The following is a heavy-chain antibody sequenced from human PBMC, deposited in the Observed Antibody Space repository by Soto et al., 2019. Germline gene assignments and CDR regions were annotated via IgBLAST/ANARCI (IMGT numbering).Heavy chain of an antibody. CDR1: GGSISSNSYS. CDR3: ARGHLAVAGTTPPFGF. V-gene: IGHV4-39*07. D-gene: IGHD6-19*01. J-gene: IGHJ4*02. CDR2: INHSGST. Sequence: PSETLSLTCSVSGGSISSNSYSWSWIRQPPGKGLEWIGEINHSGSTNHNPSLKTRVTMSVDTSNNQFSLKLTSVTAADTAVYYCARGHLAVAGTTPPFGFWGQGTLVTVSS.